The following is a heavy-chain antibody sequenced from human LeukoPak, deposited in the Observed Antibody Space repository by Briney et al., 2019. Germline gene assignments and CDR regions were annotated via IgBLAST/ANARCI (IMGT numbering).Heavy chain of an antibody. CDR3: ARGPSVRVGFDY. V-gene: IGHV1-69*04. CDR1: GGTFSSYA. D-gene: IGHD2-15*01. CDR2: IIPILGIA. J-gene: IGHJ4*02. Sequence: ASVKVSCKASGGTFSSYAISWVRQAPGQGLEWMGRIIPILGIANYAQKFQGRVTMTRNTSISTAYMELSSLRSEDTAVYYCARGPSVRVGFDYWGQGTLVTVSS.